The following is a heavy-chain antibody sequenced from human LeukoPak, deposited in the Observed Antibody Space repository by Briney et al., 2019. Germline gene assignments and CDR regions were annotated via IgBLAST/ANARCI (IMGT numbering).Heavy chain of an antibody. V-gene: IGHV3-7*01. D-gene: IGHD5-12*01. CDR2: MKHDGNEK. J-gene: IGHJ4*02. Sequence: GGSLRLSCVDSGITFSKYWMNWVRQAPGKGLEWVANMKHDGNEKHYVDSVEGRFTISRDNAKSSLYLQMNNLRAEDTAVYYCARDLGHSGYDLYDYWGQGTLVTVSS. CDR3: ARDLGHSGYDLYDY. CDR1: GITFSKYW.